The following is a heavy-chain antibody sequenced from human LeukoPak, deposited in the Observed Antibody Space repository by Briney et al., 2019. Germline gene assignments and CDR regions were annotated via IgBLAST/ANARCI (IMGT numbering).Heavy chain of an antibody. CDR1: GGSISSYY. D-gene: IGHD2-21*02. J-gene: IGHJ3*02. CDR3: ATYCGGDCSLLNAFDI. V-gene: IGHV4-59*12. CDR2: IYHSGST. Sequence: SETLSLTCTVSGGSISSYYWSWIRQPPGKGLEWIGEIYHSGSTNYNPSLKSRVTISVDKSKNQFSLKLSSVTAADTAVYYCATYCGGDCSLLNAFDIWGQGTMVTVSS.